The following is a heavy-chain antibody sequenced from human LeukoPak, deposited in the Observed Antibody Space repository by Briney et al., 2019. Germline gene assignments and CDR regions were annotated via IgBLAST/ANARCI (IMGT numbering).Heavy chain of an antibody. V-gene: IGHV3-33*01. CDR2: IWYDGSNK. Sequence: PGRSLGLSCAASGFTFSSYGMHWVRQAPGKGLEWVAVIWYDGSNKYYADSVKGRFTISRDNSKNTLYLQMNSLRAEDTAVYYCARDRGYSGYQYYFDYWGQGTLVTVSS. CDR3: ARDRGYSGYQYYFDY. CDR1: GFTFSSYG. J-gene: IGHJ4*02. D-gene: IGHD5-12*01.